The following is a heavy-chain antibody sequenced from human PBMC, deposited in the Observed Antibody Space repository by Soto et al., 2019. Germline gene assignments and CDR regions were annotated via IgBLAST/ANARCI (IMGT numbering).Heavy chain of an antibody. CDR2: IYYSGST. D-gene: IGHD3-22*01. CDR3: ARTTYDSSGYYYVAY. J-gene: IGHJ4*02. V-gene: IGHV4-31*03. Sequence: QVQLQESGPGLVKPSQTLSLTCTVSGGSISSGGYYWSWIRQHPGKGLEWIGYIYYSGSTYYNPSLNSRVTISVDTSKNQFSLKLSSVTAADTAVYYCARTTYDSSGYYYVAYWGQGTLVTVSS. CDR1: GGSISSGGYY.